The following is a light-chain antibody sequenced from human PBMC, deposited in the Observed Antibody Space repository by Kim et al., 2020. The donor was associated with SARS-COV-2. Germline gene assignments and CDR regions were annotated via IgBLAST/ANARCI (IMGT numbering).Light chain of an antibody. CDR2: AAS. CDR1: QGIRSY. V-gene: IGKV1-9*01. J-gene: IGKJ4*01. Sequence: DVQLTQSPSLLSASVGDRVTITCRASQGIRSYLAWYQQKPGKAPKLLIYAASTLQSGVPSRFSGSGSGTEFTLTISSLQPEDSATYYCQQLNSYPLTFGGGTKVDIK. CDR3: QQLNSYPLT.